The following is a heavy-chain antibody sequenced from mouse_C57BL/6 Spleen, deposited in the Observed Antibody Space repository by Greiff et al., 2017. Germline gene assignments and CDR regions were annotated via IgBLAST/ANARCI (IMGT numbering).Heavy chain of an antibody. J-gene: IGHJ3*01. CDR3: ARSDYGSSPGRFAY. D-gene: IGHD1-1*01. Sequence: QVQLQQPGAELVKPGASVKLSCKASGYTFTSYWMHWVKQRPGQGLEWIGMIHPNSGSTNYNEKFKSKATLTVDKSSRTAYMQLSSLTSEDSEVYDCARSDYGSSPGRFAYWGEGALVTVSA. V-gene: IGHV1-64*01. CDR1: GYTFTSYW. CDR2: IHPNSGST.